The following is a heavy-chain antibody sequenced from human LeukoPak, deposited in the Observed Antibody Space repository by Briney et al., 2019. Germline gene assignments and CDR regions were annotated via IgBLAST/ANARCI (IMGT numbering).Heavy chain of an antibody. CDR1: GGSISSYY. CDR2: IYYSGST. CDR3: ATWGIAVAGGECY. J-gene: IGHJ4*02. Sequence: SETLSLTCTVSGGSISSYYWSWIRQPPGKGLEWIGYIYYSGSTNYNPSLKSRVTISVDTSKNQFSLKLSSVTAADTAVYYCATWGIAVAGGECYWGQGTLVTVSS. V-gene: IGHV4-59*01. D-gene: IGHD6-19*01.